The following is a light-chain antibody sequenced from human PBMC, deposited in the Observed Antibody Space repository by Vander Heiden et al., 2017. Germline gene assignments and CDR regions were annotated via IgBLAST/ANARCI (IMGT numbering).Light chain of an antibody. CDR3: QQDDNLPLT. CDR1: QDISNY. J-gene: IGKJ4*01. CDR2: DAS. V-gene: IGKV1-33*01. Sequence: IQMNQSPSSLSASVGDRVTITCQASQDISNYLNWYQQKPGKAPKLLIYDASNLETGVPSRFSGSGSGTDFTFTISSLQPEDIATYYCQQDDNLPLTFGGGTKVEIK.